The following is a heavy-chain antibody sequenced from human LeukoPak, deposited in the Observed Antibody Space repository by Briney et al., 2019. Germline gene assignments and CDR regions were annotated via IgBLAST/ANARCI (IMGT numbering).Heavy chain of an antibody. J-gene: IGHJ4*02. V-gene: IGHV3-30*02. CDR2: IRHDESNI. CDR1: GFTFNTYG. D-gene: IGHD3/OR15-3a*01. Sequence: GSLRLSCAASGFTFNTYGMHWVRQAPGKGPEWVAFIRHDESNIFYAESVKGRFTISRDNSKNTLYLQMSSLRSEDTAVYYCARAPGRDFPSPRFDYWGQGTLVTVSS. CDR3: ARAPGRDFPSPRFDY.